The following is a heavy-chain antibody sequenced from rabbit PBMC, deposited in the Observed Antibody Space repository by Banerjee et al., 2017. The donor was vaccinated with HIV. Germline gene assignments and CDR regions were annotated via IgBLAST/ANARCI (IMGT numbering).Heavy chain of an antibody. CDR2: IDPVSVRT. V-gene: IGHV1S47*01. CDR1: GFDFSSYG. CDR3: ARSRVYASGSGYGLYYFGL. Sequence: QEQLVESGGGLVQPEGSLTLSCKASGFDFSSYGVSWVRQAPGKGLDWIGYIDPVSVRTHYASWVNGRFTISSHNAQNTLYLQLNSLTAADTATYFCARSRVYASGSGYGLYYFGLWGPGTLVTVS. J-gene: IGHJ4*01. D-gene: IGHD1-1*01.